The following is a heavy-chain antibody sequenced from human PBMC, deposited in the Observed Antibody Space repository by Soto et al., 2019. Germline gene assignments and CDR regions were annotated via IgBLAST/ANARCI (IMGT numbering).Heavy chain of an antibody. CDR2: IYYSGST. D-gene: IGHD3-3*01. CDR3: ASKNYDFWSGQGETLDY. J-gene: IGHJ4*01. V-gene: IGHV4-30-4*01. Sequence: SETLSLTFTVSGGSISRGDFYWSWLRQPPGKGLEWIGYIYYSGSTVYNPSLKSRVTLSVDTSKNQFSLKLSSVTAADTAVYYCASKNYDFWSGQGETLDYWGHGTLVTVSS. CDR1: GGSISRGDFY.